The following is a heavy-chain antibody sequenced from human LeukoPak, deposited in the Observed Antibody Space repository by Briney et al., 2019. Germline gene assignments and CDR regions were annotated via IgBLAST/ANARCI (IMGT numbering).Heavy chain of an antibody. J-gene: IGHJ4*02. CDR1: GYTFTSYY. V-gene: IGHV1-2*02. Sequence: ASVKVSCKASGYTFTSYYMHWVRQAPGQGLEWMGWINPNSGGTNYAQKFQGRVTMTRDTSISTAYMELSRLRSDDTAVYYCARNDFWSGYYPSDYWGQGTLVTVSS. CDR3: ARNDFWSGYYPSDY. CDR2: INPNSGGT. D-gene: IGHD3-3*01.